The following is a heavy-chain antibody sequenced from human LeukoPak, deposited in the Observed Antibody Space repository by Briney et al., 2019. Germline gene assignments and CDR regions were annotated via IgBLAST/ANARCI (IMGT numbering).Heavy chain of an antibody. D-gene: IGHD6-6*01. J-gene: IGHJ4*02. CDR3: AKAAQVAGRPNLGGHFDY. CDR1: GFTFSSYA. V-gene: IGHV3-23*01. CDR2: ISGSGGST. Sequence: GGSLRLSCAASGFTFSSYAMSWVRQPPGKGLEWVSAISGSGGSTYYADSVKSRFTISRDNNKNTLYLQMNSLRAEDTDVYYCAKAAQVAGRPNLGGHFDYWGQGTLVTVSS.